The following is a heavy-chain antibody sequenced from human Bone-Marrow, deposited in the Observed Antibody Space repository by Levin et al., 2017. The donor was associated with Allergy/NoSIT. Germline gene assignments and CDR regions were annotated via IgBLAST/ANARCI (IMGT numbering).Heavy chain of an antibody. CDR3: AKDRYYASGSQSSFES. CDR1: GFTFSKSA. CDR2: TSGSGANT. D-gene: IGHD3-10*01. J-gene: IGHJ5*01. V-gene: IGHV3-23*01. Sequence: GESLKISCTGSGFTFSKSALAWVRQGPGKGLEWVSVTSGSGANTYYADSLQGRFIVSRDNSMNTIFLQMNSLRVEDTAVYYCAKDRYYASGSQSSFESWGQGTLVTV.